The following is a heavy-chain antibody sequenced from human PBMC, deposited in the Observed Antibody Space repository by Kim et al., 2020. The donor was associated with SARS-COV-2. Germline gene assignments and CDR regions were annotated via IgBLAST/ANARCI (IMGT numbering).Heavy chain of an antibody. Sequence: TSYNPSLKSRVTMAVDLSKNQFSLKLSSVTAADTAVYYCTRGGSIPRYFDYWGQGSLVTVSS. D-gene: IGHD2-2*02. J-gene: IGHJ4*02. CDR2: T. CDR3: TRGGSIPRYFDY. V-gene: IGHV4-4*07.